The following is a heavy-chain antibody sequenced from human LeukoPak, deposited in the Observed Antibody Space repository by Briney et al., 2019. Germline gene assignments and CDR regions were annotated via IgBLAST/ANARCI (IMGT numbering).Heavy chain of an antibody. V-gene: IGHV3-64*01. CDR1: GFTFSSYA. Sequence: HPGGSLRLSCAASGFTFSSYAMHWVRQAPGKGLEYVSAISSNGGSTYYANSVKGRFTISRDNSKNTLYLQMGSLRAEDMAVYYCARRDSYGTYYYFDYWGQGTLVTVSS. J-gene: IGHJ4*02. D-gene: IGHD5-18*01. CDR3: ARRDSYGTYYYFDY. CDR2: ISSNGGST.